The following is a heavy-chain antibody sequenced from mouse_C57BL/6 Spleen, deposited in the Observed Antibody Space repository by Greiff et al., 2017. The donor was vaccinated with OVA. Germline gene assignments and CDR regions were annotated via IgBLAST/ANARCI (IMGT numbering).Heavy chain of an antibody. CDR2: ISYDGSN. CDR1: GYSITSGYY. CDR3: ARAGDYVVWYFDV. V-gene: IGHV3-6*01. Sequence: VQLQQSGPGLVKPSQSLSLTCSVTGYSITSGYYWNWIRQFPGNKLEWMGYISYDGSNNYNPSLKNRISITRDTSKNQFFLKLNSVTTEDTATYYCARAGDYVVWYFDVWGTGTTVTVSS. J-gene: IGHJ1*03. D-gene: IGHD2-4*01.